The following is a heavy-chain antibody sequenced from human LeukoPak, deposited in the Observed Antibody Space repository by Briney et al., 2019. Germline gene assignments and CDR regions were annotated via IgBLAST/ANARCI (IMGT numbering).Heavy chain of an antibody. CDR1: GFTFSNAW. V-gene: IGHV3-15*01. CDR2: IKSKTDGGTT. D-gene: IGHD6-19*01. CDR3: TTDGVGIAVAGTWYGMDV. J-gene: IGHJ6*02. Sequence: PGGSLRLSCAASGFTFSNAWMSWVRQAPGKGLEWVGRIKSKTDGGTTDYAAPVKGRFTISRDDSKNTLYLQMNSLKTEDTAVYYCTTDGVGIAVAGTWYGMDVWGQGTTVTVSS.